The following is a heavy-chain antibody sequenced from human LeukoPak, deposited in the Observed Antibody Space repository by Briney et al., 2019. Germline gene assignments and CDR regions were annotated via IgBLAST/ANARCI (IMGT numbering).Heavy chain of an antibody. CDR1: GFTFSNNW. J-gene: IGHJ4*02. Sequence: GGSLRLSCAASGFTFSNNWMHWVRQAPGKGLVWVSRINGDGSTTNYADSVKGRFTISRDNAKNSLYLQMNSLRAEDTAVYYCARDQIVGATRDPFDYWGQGTLVTVSS. CDR2: INGDGSTT. D-gene: IGHD1-26*01. CDR3: ARDQIVGATRDPFDY. V-gene: IGHV3-74*01.